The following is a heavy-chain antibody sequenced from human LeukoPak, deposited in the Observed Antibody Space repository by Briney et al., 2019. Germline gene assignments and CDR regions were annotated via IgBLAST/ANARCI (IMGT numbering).Heavy chain of an antibody. D-gene: IGHD1-1*01. J-gene: IGHJ4*02. Sequence: GGSLRLSCRTSGFTFGDYAVSWFRQAPGQGLEWVGFMRSKVYGGATQYAASVKGRLTISRDDSKSIAYLQLNNLKTEDTAVYYCARPRHEWNGLPFDYWGQGTLVTVSS. CDR1: GFTFGDYA. CDR2: MRSKVYGGAT. CDR3: ARPRHEWNGLPFDY. V-gene: IGHV3-49*03.